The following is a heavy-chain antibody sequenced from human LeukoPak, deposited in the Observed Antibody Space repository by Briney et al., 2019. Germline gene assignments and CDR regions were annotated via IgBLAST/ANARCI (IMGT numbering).Heavy chain of an antibody. D-gene: IGHD3-10*01. J-gene: IGHJ4*02. Sequence: GGSLRLSCAASGFTFSSYAMTWVRQAPGKGLEWGSTISGSGDIIYYADSVKGRFTISRDNPKNTLYLQMNSLRPEDTAVYYCAKDSKRWKTYYYEAGSYYFDYWGQGTRVTVSS. CDR1: GFTFSSYA. CDR2: ISGSGDII. CDR3: AKDSKRWKTYYYEAGSYYFDY. V-gene: IGHV3-23*01.